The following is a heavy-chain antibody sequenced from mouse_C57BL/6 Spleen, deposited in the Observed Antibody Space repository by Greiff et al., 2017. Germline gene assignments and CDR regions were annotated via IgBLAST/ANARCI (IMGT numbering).Heavy chain of an antibody. CDR1: GYTFTSYW. CDR2: IHPNSGST. J-gene: IGHJ4*01. Sequence: QVQLQQPGAELVKPGASVKLSCKASGYTFTSYWMHWVKQRPGQGLEWIGIIHPNSGSTNYNEKFKSKATLTVDTSSSTAYMQLSSLTSEGAAVYYCARGGFTAYAMGYWGQGTSVT. CDR3: ARGGFTAYAMGY. D-gene: IGHD1-2*01. V-gene: IGHV1-64*01.